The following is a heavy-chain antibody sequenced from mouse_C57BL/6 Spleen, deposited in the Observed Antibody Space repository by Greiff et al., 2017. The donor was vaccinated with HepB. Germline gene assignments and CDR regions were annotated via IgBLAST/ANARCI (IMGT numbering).Heavy chain of an antibody. CDR1: GFTFSDYG. CDR2: ISSGSSTI. V-gene: IGHV5-17*01. D-gene: IGHD3-2*02. J-gene: IGHJ3*01. Sequence: EVKLQESGGGLVKPGGSLKLSCAASGFTFSDYGMHWVRQAPEKGLEWVAYISSGSSTIYYADTVKGRFTISRDNAKNTLFLQMTSLRSEDTAMYYCARPSSGYPAWFAYWGQGTLVTVSA. CDR3: ARPSSGYPAWFAY.